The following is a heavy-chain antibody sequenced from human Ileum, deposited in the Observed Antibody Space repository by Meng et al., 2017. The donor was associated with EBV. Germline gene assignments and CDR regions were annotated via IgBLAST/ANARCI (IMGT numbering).Heavy chain of an antibody. CDR1: GHRFTAFG. Sequence: VQLVRSGAEVKKPRASVKTSCKASGHRFTAFGISWVRQPPGQGPEWMGWITTYNGDTKYAQKFQGSVTMTRETSTNTAYMELTSLRSDDTAVYYCARTYYGSYGFDYWGQGTLVTVSS. V-gene: IGHV1-18*01. D-gene: IGHD3-10*01. J-gene: IGHJ4*02. CDR2: ITTYNGDT. CDR3: ARTYYGSYGFDY.